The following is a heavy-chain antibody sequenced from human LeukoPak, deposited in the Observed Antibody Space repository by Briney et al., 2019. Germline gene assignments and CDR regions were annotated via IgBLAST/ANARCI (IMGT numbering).Heavy chain of an antibody. J-gene: IGHJ5*02. CDR1: GGTFSSYA. V-gene: IGHV1-69*06. D-gene: IGHD3-10*01. CDR3: ASLLWFGESSPFDP. Sequence: SVKVSCKASGGTFSSYAISWVRQAPGQGLEWMGGIIPIFGTANYAQKFQGRVTITADKSTSTAYMELSSLRSEDTAVYYCASLLWFGESSPFDPWGQGTLVTVFS. CDR2: IIPIFGTA.